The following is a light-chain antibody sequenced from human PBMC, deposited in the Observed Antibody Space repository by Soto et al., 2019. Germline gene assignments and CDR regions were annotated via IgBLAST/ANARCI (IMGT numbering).Light chain of an antibody. J-gene: IGLJ3*02. CDR2: RSN. CDR3: AAWDDSLTGL. V-gene: IGLV1-47*01. Sequence: QAVVTQPPSASGTPGQRVTISCSGSSSNIGNHYVYWYQQLPGTAPKLLIYRSNQRPSGVPDRFSGSKSGTSASLAISGLRSEDEADYYCAAWDDSLTGLFGGGTKLTVL. CDR1: SSNIGNHY.